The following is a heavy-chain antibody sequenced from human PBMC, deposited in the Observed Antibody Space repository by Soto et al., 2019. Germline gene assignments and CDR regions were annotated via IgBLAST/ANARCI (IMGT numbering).Heavy chain of an antibody. V-gene: IGHV1-18*01. CDR1: GYTFTSYG. CDR3: ARDEDYGDPLDY. D-gene: IGHD4-17*01. Sequence: ASVKVSCKASGYTFTSYGISWVRQAPGQGLEWMRWISAYNGNTNYAQKLQGRVTMTTDTSTSTAYMELRSLRSDDTAVYYCARDEDYGDPLDYWGQRTLVTVSS. J-gene: IGHJ4*02. CDR2: ISAYNGNT.